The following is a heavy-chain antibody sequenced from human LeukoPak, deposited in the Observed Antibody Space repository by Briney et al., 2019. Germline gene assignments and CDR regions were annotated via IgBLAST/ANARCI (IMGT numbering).Heavy chain of an antibody. D-gene: IGHD6-6*01. CDR3: ARDSSSSQQKY. J-gene: IGHJ4*02. CDR2: INWNGGST. V-gene: IGHV3-20*04. Sequence: GGSLRLSCAASGFTFDDYGMSWVRQAPGKGLEWVSGINWNGGSTGYADSVKGRFTISRDNAKNSLYLQMNSLRAEDTAVYYCARDSSSSQQKYWGQGTLVTVSS. CDR1: GFTFDDYG.